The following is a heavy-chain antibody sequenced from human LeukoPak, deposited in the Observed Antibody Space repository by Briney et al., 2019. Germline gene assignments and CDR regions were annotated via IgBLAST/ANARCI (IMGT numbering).Heavy chain of an antibody. CDR3: AKVVRGGDFWSGYYYGMDV. CDR1: GFTFSSYG. CDR2: ISYDGSNK. J-gene: IGHJ6*01. D-gene: IGHD3-3*01. Sequence: GGSLRLSCAASGFTFSSYGMHWVRQAPGKGLEWVSVISYDGSNKYYADSVKGRFTISRDNSKNTLYLQMCSVRAEDTAVYYCAKVVRGGDFWSGYYYGMDVWGQGTTVTVSS. V-gene: IGHV3-30*18.